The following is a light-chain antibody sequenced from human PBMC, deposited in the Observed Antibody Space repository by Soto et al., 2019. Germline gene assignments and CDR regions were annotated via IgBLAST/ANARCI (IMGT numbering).Light chain of an antibody. CDR1: QSVSSSY. J-gene: IGKJ1*01. Sequence: EIVLTQSPGTLSLSPGERATLSCRASQSVSSSYLAWYQQKPGQAPRLLIYGASSRATGIPDRFSGSGSGTVFTLTISRLEPEDFAVYYCQQYGGFGQGTKVDIK. CDR2: GAS. CDR3: QQYGG. V-gene: IGKV3-20*01.